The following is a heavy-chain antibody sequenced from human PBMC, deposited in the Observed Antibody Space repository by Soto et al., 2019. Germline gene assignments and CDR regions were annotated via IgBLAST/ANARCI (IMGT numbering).Heavy chain of an antibody. CDR3: TRGGSNIARADVKGFDF. CDR2: ISPDGITT. V-gene: IGHV3-74*01. J-gene: IGHJ4*02. Sequence: EVQLVESGGGLVQPGGSLRLSCAASGFTLSTYWMHWVRRAPGKGLVWVSRISPDGITTNYADSVKGRFTISRDNAKNTLYLQMNSLRAEDTAVYYCTRGGSNIARADVKGFDFWGQGTLVTVSS. D-gene: IGHD2-15*01. CDR1: GFTLSTYW.